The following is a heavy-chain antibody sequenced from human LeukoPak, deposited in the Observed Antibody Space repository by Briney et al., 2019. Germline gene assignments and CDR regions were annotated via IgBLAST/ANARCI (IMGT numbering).Heavy chain of an antibody. J-gene: IGHJ4*02. CDR3: ARAFMVAAGTGPFDY. V-gene: IGHV3-23*01. Sequence: GGSLRLSCAASGFTFSSHAMSWVRQAPGKGLEWVSAISGSGGSTYYADSVKGRFTISRDNAKNSLYLQMSSLRAEDTAVYFCARAFMVAAGTGPFDYWGQGTPVTVSS. D-gene: IGHD6-13*01. CDR2: ISGSGGST. CDR1: GFTFSSHA.